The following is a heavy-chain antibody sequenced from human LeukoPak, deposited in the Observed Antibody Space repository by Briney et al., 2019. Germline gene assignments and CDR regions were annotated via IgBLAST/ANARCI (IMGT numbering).Heavy chain of an antibody. CDR2: ISSSSSYI. V-gene: IGHV3-21*01. CDR1: GYTFSSYS. CDR3: ARDKYGDYVIDY. J-gene: IGHJ4*02. Sequence: GGSLRLSCAASGYTFSSYSMNWVRQAPGKGLEWVSSISSSSSYIYYADSVKGRFTISRDNAKNSLYLQMDSLRAEDTAVYYCARDKYGDYVIDYWGQGTLVTVSS. D-gene: IGHD4-17*01.